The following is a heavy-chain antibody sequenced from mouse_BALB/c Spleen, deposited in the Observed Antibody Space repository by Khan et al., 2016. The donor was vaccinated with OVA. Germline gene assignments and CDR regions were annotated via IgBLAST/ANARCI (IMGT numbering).Heavy chain of an antibody. V-gene: IGHV3-2*02. CDR2: ISSTGST. D-gene: IGHD2-13*01. J-gene: IGHJ4*01. CDR1: GYSIPSDYA. Sequence: EVQLQESGPGLVKPSQSLSLTCTVTGYSIPSDYAWNWIRQFPGNKLEWMGYISSTGSTSYNPSLTSRISITRDTSTNQFFLHLNSVTTEDTTTYYCARSLYYSDSYAMDYWGQGTSVTVA. CDR3: ARSLYYSDSYAMDY.